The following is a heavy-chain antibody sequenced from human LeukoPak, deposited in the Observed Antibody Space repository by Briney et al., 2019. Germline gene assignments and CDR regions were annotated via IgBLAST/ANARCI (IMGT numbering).Heavy chain of an antibody. Sequence: PGGSLRLSCAASGFTFSSYAMSWVRQAPGKGLEWVGFIRSKAYGGTTEYAASVKGRFTISRDDSKSIAYLQMNSLKTEDTAVYYCTRGSDSSGYYYNYWGQGTLVTVSS. CDR1: GFTFSSYA. D-gene: IGHD3-22*01. CDR2: IRSKAYGGTT. V-gene: IGHV3-49*04. J-gene: IGHJ4*02. CDR3: TRGSDSSGYYYNY.